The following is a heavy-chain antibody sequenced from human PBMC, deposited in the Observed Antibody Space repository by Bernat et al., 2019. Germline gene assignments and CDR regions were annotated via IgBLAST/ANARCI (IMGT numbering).Heavy chain of an antibody. CDR2: ISSSSSYI. J-gene: IGHJ4*02. Sequence: EVQLVESGGGLVKPGGSLRLSCAASGFTFSSYSMNWVRQVPGKGLEWVSSISSSSSYIYYADEVKGRFTISRDNAKNSLYLQMNSVRAEDTAVYYCARGYRGPYYYDARNDYWGQGTLVTVSS. V-gene: IGHV3-21*01. CDR1: GFTFSSYS. D-gene: IGHD3-10*01. CDR3: ARGYRGPYYYDARNDY.